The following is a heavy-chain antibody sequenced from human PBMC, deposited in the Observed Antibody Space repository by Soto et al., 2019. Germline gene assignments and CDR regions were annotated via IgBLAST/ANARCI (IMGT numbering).Heavy chain of an antibody. CDR2: IYYSGST. D-gene: IGHD3-22*01. V-gene: IGHV4-31*03. Sequence: PSETLSLTCTVSGGSISSGGYYWSWIRQHPGKGLEWIGYIYYSGSTYYNPSLKSRVTISVDTSKNQLSLKLSSVTAADTAVYYCARDTGAYYYDSSGYYMGVGVAFDIWGQGTMATVSS. CDR1: GGSISSGGYY. J-gene: IGHJ3*02. CDR3: ARDTGAYYYDSSGYYMGVGVAFDI.